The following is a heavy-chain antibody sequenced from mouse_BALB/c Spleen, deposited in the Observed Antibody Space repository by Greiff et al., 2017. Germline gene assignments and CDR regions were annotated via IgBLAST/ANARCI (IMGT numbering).Heavy chain of an antibody. CDR2: ISYDGSN. CDR1: GYSITSGYY. J-gene: IGHJ3*01. V-gene: IGHV3-6*02. Sequence: ESGPGLVKPSQSLSLTCSVTGYSITSGYYWNWIRQFPGNKLEWMGYISYDGSNNYNPSLKNRISITRDTSKNQFFLKLNSVTTEGTATYYCARDDDYGWFAYWGQGTLVTVSA. CDR3: ARDDDYGWFAY. D-gene: IGHD2-4*01.